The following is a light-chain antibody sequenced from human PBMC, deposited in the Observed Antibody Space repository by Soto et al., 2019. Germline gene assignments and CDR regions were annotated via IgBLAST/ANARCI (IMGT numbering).Light chain of an antibody. V-gene: IGLV2-23*01. CDR1: SSDVGSYNL. CDR2: EGS. J-gene: IGLJ1*01. CDR3: CSYETSSTYV. Sequence: LTQPASVSGSPGQSITISCTLTSSDVGSYNLVSWYQHHPGKTPKLMIYEGSRRPSGVSNRFSASKSGNTASLTISGLQAEDEAEYYCCSYETSSTYVFGSGTKVTVL.